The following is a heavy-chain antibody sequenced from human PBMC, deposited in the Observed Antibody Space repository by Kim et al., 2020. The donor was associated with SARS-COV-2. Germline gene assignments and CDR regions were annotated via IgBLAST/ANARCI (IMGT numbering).Heavy chain of an antibody. Sequence: GGSLRLSCAASGFSFSSHGMHWVRQAPGKGLEWVGVIWFDGSNKYYADSVRGRFTISRDNSKNTLYLQMNSLRAEETVVYYWVKENYDFWGGPAYGMDV. D-gene: IGHD3-3*01. V-gene: IGHV3-33*06. CDR1: GFSFSSHG. CDR3: VKENYDFWGGPAYGMDV. J-gene: IGHJ6*01. CDR2: IWFDGSNK.